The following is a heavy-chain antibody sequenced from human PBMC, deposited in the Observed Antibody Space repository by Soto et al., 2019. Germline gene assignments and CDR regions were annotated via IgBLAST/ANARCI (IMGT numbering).Heavy chain of an antibody. Sequence: PGGSLRLSCAATGFTFSSYGMHWVRQAQGKGLEELDVISYYRRNKYNAPSVKSRVTISRDNSKNKLYLQMNSLRAEDTAVYYCAKNDSSSLQYYYFDDWGPGTLVTVSS. CDR3: AKNDSSSLQYYYFDD. CDR1: GFTFSSYG. CDR2: ISYYRRNK. V-gene: IGHV3-30*18. D-gene: IGHD6-13*01. J-gene: IGHJ4*02.